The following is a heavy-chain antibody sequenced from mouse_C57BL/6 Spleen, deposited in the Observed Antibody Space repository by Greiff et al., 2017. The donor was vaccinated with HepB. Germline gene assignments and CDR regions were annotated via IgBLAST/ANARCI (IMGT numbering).Heavy chain of an antibody. CDR2: IYPGSGNT. CDR3: AREGDYGNFYWYFDV. D-gene: IGHD2-1*01. CDR1: GYTFTDYY. Sequence: QVQLQQSGAGLVRPGASVKLSCKASGYTFTDYYINWVKQRPGQGLEWIARIYPGSGNTYYNEKFKGKATLTAEKSSSTAYMQLSSLTSEDSAVYFCAREGDYGNFYWYFDVWGTGTTVTVSS. V-gene: IGHV1-76*01. J-gene: IGHJ1*03.